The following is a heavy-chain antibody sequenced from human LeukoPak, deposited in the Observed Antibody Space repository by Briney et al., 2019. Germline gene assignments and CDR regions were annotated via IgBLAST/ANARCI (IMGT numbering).Heavy chain of an antibody. V-gene: IGHV1-24*01. D-gene: IGHD2-2*01. CDR3: ATDHYCSSTSCYDY. CDR2: FDPEDGET. CDR1: GYTLTELS. Sequence: GASVKVSCKVSGYTLTELSMHWVRQAPGKGLEWTGGFDPEDGETIYAQKFQGRVTMTEDTSTDTAYMELSSLRSEDTAVYYCATDHYCSSTSCYDYWGQGTLVTVSS. J-gene: IGHJ4*02.